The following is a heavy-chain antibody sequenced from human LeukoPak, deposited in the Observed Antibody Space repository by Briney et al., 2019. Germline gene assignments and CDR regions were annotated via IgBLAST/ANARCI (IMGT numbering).Heavy chain of an antibody. V-gene: IGHV3-48*01. Sequence: GGSLRLSCAASGFTFSSYNMNWVRQTPGKGLEWVSDISSSGSTIYFADSVKGRFTISRDNSKNTLYLQMNSLRAEDTAVYYCARDFYYDSSGYYSPFDYWGQGTLVTVSS. CDR1: GFTFSSYN. J-gene: IGHJ4*02. CDR2: ISSSGSTI. CDR3: ARDFYYDSSGYYSPFDY. D-gene: IGHD3-22*01.